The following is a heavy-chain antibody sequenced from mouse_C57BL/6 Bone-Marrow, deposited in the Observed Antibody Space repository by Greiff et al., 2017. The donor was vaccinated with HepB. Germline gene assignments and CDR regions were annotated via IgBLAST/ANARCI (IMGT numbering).Heavy chain of an antibody. D-gene: IGHD1-1*02. CDR1: GYTFTDYE. Sequence: VQLQQSGAELVRPGASVTLSCKASGYTFTDYEMHWVKQTPVHGLEWIGAIDPETGGTAYNQKFKGKAILTADKSSSTAYMELRSLTSEDSAVYYCTRWRWDFDDWGQGTTLTVSS. V-gene: IGHV1-15*01. CDR2: IDPETGGT. CDR3: TRWRWDFDD. J-gene: IGHJ2*01.